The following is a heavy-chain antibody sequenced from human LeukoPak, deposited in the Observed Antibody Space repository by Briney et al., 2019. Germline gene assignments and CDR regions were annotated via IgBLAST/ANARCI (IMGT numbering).Heavy chain of an antibody. D-gene: IGHD5-18*01. CDR3: ARSSYGRSFDY. CDR2: INHSGST. CDR1: GGSFSGYY. J-gene: IGHJ4*02. Sequence: SETLSLTCAVYGGSFSGYYWSWIRQPPGKGLEWIGEINHSGSTNYNPSLKSRVTISVDTSKNQFSLKLSSVTAADTAVYYCARSSYGRSFDYWGQGTLVTVSS. V-gene: IGHV4-34*01.